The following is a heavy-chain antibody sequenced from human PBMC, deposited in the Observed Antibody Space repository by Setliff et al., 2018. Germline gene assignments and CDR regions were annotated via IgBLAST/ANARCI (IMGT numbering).Heavy chain of an antibody. CDR2: IYRSGST. D-gene: IGHD3-22*01. CDR1: GYSISSGYY. CDR3: ARQLCSSGYCYATTFDY. V-gene: IGHV4-38-2*01. J-gene: IGHJ4*02. Sequence: PSETLSLTCAVSGYSISSGYYWGWIRQAPGKGLEWIASIYRSGSTYYNPSLKSRVTISVDTSKNQFPLKLSSVTASDKAVYYCARQLCSSGYCYATTFDYWGQGTLVTVSS.